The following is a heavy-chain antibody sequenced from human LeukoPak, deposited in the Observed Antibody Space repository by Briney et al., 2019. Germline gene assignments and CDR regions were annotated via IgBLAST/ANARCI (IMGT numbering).Heavy chain of an antibody. Sequence: PGGSLRLSCAASGFTFSSYWMSWVRQAPGKGLEWVANIKQDGSEKHYVDSVKGRFTISRDNTKNSLYLQMNSLRAEDTAVYYCARDRDGDVQGDYWGQGTLVTVSS. CDR1: GFTFSSYW. D-gene: IGHD4-17*01. CDR3: ARDRDGDVQGDY. J-gene: IGHJ4*02. CDR2: IKQDGSEK. V-gene: IGHV3-7*01.